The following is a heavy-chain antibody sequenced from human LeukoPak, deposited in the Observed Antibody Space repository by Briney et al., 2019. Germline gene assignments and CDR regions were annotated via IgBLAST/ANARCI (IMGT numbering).Heavy chain of an antibody. V-gene: IGHV3-48*03. CDR3: AKGTLRGIAAAGTSNLDY. Sequence: PGGSLRLSCAASGFTFSSYEMNWVRQAPGKGLEWVSYISSSGSTIYYADSVKGRFTISRDNAKNSLYLQMDSLRAEDTAVYYCAKGTLRGIAAAGTSNLDYWGQGTLVTVSS. CDR1: GFTFSSYE. CDR2: ISSSGSTI. J-gene: IGHJ4*02. D-gene: IGHD6-13*01.